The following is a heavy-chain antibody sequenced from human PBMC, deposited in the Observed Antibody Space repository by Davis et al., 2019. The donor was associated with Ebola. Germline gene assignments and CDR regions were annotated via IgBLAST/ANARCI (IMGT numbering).Heavy chain of an antibody. J-gene: IGHJ4*02. CDR1: GGSISSYY. Sequence: MPSETLSLTCTVSGGSISSYYWSWIRQPPGKGLEWIGYIYYSGSTNYNPSLKSRVTISVDTSKNPFSLKLSSVTAADTAVYYCARHQGDGYNLDDLGVFDYWGQGTLVTVSS. D-gene: IGHD5-24*01. V-gene: IGHV4-59*08. CDR2: IYYSGST. CDR3: ARHQGDGYNLDDLGVFDY.